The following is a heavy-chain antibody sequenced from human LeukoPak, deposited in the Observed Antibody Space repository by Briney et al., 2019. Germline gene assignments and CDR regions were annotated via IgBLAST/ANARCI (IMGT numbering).Heavy chain of an antibody. D-gene: IGHD3-16*01. V-gene: IGHV1-46*01. CDR3: ARGWGSYDY. CDR2: INPSGGST. CDR1: GFTFTNYN. Sequence: ASVKVSCKASGFTFTNYNLHWVRQAPGQRLEWMGIINPSGGSTNYAQNFQGRVTMTRDTSTSTVYMELSSLRSEDMAVYYCARGWGSYDYWGQGTLVTVSS. J-gene: IGHJ4*02.